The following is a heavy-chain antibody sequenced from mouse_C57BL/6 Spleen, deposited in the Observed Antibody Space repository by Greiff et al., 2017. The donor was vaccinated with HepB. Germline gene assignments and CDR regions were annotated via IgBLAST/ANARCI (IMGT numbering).Heavy chain of an antibody. Sequence: VQLQQPGAELVKPGASVKMSCKASGYTFTSYWITWVKQRPGQGLEWIGDIYPGSGSTNYNEKFKSKATLTVDTSSSTAYMQLSSLTSEDSAVYYCARRSSGYVGTWFAYWGQGTLVTVSA. CDR2: IYPGSGST. CDR3: ARRSSGYVGTWFAY. CDR1: GYTFTSYW. D-gene: IGHD3-2*02. J-gene: IGHJ3*01. V-gene: IGHV1-55*01.